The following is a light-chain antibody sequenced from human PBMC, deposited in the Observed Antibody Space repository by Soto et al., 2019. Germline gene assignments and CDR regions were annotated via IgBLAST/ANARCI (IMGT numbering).Light chain of an antibody. J-gene: IGLJ2*01. Sequence: QSALTQPASVSGSPGQSITISCTGTSSDVGGYNYVSWYQQHPGKAPRLMIFDATNRPSGISNRFSGSKSGNTASLTISGLQAEDEADYYCSSHTTSSTLVFGGGTKVTVL. CDR3: SSHTTSSTLV. V-gene: IGLV2-14*03. CDR1: SSDVGGYNY. CDR2: DAT.